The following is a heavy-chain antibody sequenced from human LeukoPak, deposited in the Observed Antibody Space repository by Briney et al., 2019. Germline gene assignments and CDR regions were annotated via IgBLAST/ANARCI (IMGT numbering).Heavy chain of an antibody. J-gene: IGHJ4*02. CDR2: IRSKRYRGTT. CDR1: GFTFGDYA. Sequence: PGRSLRLSCTGSGFTFGDYAMHGVRQAPGKGLEWVGFIRSKRYRGTTEYAASVKGRFIISRDDSRSIAYLQMNSLKTEDTAVYYCTRGRDGYNYQFDDWGQGTLVTVSP. D-gene: IGHD5-24*01. CDR3: TRGRDGYNYQFDD. V-gene: IGHV3-49*04.